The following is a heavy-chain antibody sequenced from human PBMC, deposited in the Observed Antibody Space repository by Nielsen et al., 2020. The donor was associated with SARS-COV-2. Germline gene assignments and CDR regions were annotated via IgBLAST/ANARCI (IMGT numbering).Heavy chain of an antibody. V-gene: IGHV3-64*01. CDR3: AKAPNPLAAAGYYYFDY. CDR2: ISSNGGST. J-gene: IGHJ4*02. CDR1: GFTFSSYA. Sequence: GGSLRLSCAAFGFTFSSYAMHWVRQAPGKGLEYVSAISSNGGSTYYANSVKGRFTISRDNSKNTLYLQMGSLRAEDTALYYCAKAPNPLAAAGYYYFDYWGQGTLVTVSS. D-gene: IGHD6-13*01.